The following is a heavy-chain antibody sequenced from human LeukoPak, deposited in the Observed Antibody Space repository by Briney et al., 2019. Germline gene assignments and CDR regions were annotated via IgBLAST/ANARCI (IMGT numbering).Heavy chain of an antibody. CDR3: ARRGRKYTNNWYPQCYFDF. Sequence: TSETLSLTCTVSGGSISSSSYYWGWIRQPPGKGLEWIGSIYYSGSTYYNPSLKSRVTISVDTSKNQFSLKLSSVTAADTAVYYCARRGRKYTNNWYPQCYFDFWGQGTLVTVSS. CDR1: GGSISSSSYY. V-gene: IGHV4-39*07. J-gene: IGHJ4*02. D-gene: IGHD6-13*01. CDR2: IYYSGST.